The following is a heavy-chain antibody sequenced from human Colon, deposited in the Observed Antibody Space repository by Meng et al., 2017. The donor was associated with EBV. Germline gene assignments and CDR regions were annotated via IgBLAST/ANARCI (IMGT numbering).Heavy chain of an antibody. CDR1: GCPITRTSSV. Sequence: GSRPNMARPSGTISCTATIYGCPITRTSSVWCWPGQPPGKVLECISNIYYRGYTKYNPALKSRPSNSFDMSTNQFSLKLNSVPAADTAIDYYVKSSHHWGQGTLVTVSS. J-gene: IGHJ5*02. CDR2: IYYRGYT. V-gene: IGHV4-39*07. D-gene: IGHD6-13*01. CDR3: VKSSHH.